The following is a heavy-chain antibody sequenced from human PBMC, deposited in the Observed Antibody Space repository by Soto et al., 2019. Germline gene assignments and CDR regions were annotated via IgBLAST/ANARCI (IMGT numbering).Heavy chain of an antibody. J-gene: IGHJ4*02. CDR3: AHKGPEDWPLDY. Sequence: QITLKESGPTLLRPTQTLTLTCAFSGFSLSTSGVGVGWIRQPPGKALEWLAVIYWDDSKHYSTSLRSRLTITKDTSKNQVVLTMTNMDPMDTGTYYCAHKGPEDWPLDYWGQGTLVTVSS. CDR2: IYWDDSK. D-gene: IGHD3-9*01. CDR1: GFSLSTSGVG. V-gene: IGHV2-5*02.